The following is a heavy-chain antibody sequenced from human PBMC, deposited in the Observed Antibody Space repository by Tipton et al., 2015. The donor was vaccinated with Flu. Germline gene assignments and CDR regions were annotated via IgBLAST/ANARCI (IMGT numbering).Heavy chain of an antibody. Sequence: VQLVQSGAEVKKPGESLTISCKGSGYAFVNYWIGWVRQTPGKGLESMAIIFPRDSDIKYSPSFRGQVTISADTSISTAYLQWTSLRTSDSAMYYCVRHRADSPMGESYWGQGTLVTVSS. V-gene: IGHV5-51*01. CDR3: VRHRADSPMGESY. CDR2: IFPRDSDI. D-gene: IGHD5-18*01. CDR1: GYAFVNYW. J-gene: IGHJ4*02.